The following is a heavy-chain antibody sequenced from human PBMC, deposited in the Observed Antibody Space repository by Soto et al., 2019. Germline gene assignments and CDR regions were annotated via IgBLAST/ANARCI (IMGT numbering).Heavy chain of an antibody. Sequence: SETLSLTCAVYGGSFSGYYWTWIRQPPGTGLEWIGEINHSGSTNYNPSLKSRVTMLVDRSKNQFSLKLSSVTAADTAVYYCARGEVVALGYWGQGTLVTVSS. D-gene: IGHD2-15*01. J-gene: IGHJ4*02. V-gene: IGHV4-34*01. CDR2: INHSGST. CDR1: GGSFSGYY. CDR3: ARGEVVALGY.